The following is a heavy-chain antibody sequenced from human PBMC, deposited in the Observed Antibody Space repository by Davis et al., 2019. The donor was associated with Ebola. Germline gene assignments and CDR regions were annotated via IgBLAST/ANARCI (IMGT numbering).Heavy chain of an antibody. J-gene: IGHJ4*02. CDR2: IIPIFGTT. CDR3: ATITGTAFFDH. V-gene: IGHV1-69*06. D-gene: IGHD1-20*01. Sequence: AASVKVSCKASGYTFGIHGISWVRQAPGQGLEWMGGIIPIFGTTNYAQKFQDRLTITADKSTGTAYMELSSLRSEDTAVYYCATITGTAFFDHWGQGTLVTVSS. CDR1: GYTFGIHG.